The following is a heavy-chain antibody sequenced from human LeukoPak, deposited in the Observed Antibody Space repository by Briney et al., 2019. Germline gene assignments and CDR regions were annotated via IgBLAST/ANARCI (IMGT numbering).Heavy chain of an antibody. J-gene: IGHJ4*02. D-gene: IGHD5-24*01. CDR2: INPNSGGT. CDR3: ARGGVEMATILGY. Sequence: ASVKVSCKASGYTFSNYGITWVRQAPGQGLEWMGWINPNSGGTNYAQKFQGRVTMTRDTSISTAYMELSRLRSDDTAVYYCARGGVEMATILGYWGQGTLVTVSS. CDR1: GYTFSNYG. V-gene: IGHV1-2*02.